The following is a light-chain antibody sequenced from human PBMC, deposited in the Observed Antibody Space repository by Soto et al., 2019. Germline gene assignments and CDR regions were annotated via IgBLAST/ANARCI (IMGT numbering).Light chain of an antibody. V-gene: IGLV2-18*02. Sequence: HSALTQPHSVSGYPGQSVTISCTGTSSDVGSYNRVSWYQQPPGTAPKLIIYEVTNRPSGVPVRFSGSKSANMASLTISGLQAEDEADYYCASYTSSRVWVFGGGTKLTVL. CDR2: EVT. J-gene: IGLJ3*02. CDR1: SSDVGSYNR. CDR3: ASYTSSRVWV.